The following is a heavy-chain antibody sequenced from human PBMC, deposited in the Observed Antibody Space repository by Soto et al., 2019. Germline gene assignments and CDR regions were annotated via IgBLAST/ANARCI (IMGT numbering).Heavy chain of an antibody. CDR1: GGSISSSSYY. CDR3: ARLPGYCSGDSCRTDY. V-gene: IGHV4-39*01. J-gene: IGHJ4*02. D-gene: IGHD2-15*01. Sequence: QLQLQESGPGLVKPSETLSLTCTVSGGSISSSSYYWGWIRQPPGKGLEWIGSIYYSGSTYYNLSLKSRVTTSAATSKNQSSLKLSSVTAADTAVYFCARLPGYCSGDSCRTDYWGQGTLVTVSS. CDR2: IYYSGST.